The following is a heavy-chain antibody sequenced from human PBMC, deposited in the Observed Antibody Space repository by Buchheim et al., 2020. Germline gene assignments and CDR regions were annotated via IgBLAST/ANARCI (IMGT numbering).Heavy chain of an antibody. CDR3: ARNRPYSSSWYAYYGMDV. D-gene: IGHD6-13*01. Sequence: QLQLQESGPGLVKPSETLSLTCTVSGGSISSSSYYWGWIRQPPGKGLEWIGSIYYSGSTYYNPSLKSRVTITVDTYKDQFSLKLSSVTAADTAVYYCARNRPYSSSWYAYYGMDVWGQGTT. V-gene: IGHV4-39*01. CDR1: GGSISSSSYY. J-gene: IGHJ6*02. CDR2: IYYSGST.